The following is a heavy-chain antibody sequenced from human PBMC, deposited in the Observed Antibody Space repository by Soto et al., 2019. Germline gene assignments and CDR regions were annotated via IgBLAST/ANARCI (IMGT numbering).Heavy chain of an antibody. CDR2: ISAYNGNT. CDR3: ARDCSGGSCYSGWFDP. J-gene: IGHJ5*02. Sequence: ASVKVSCKASGYTFTSYGISWVRQAPGQRLEWMGWISAYNGNTNYAQKLQGRVTMTTDTSTSTAYMELRSLRSDDTAVYYCARDCSGGSCYSGWFDPWGQGTLVTVSS. CDR1: GYTFTSYG. D-gene: IGHD2-15*01. V-gene: IGHV1-18*01.